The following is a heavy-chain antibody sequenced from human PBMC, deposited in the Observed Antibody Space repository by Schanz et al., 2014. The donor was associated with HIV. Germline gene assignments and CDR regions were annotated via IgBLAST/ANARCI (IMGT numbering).Heavy chain of an antibody. CDR1: GFSFSRYA. J-gene: IGHJ3*02. V-gene: IGHV3-7*01. CDR3: VHDDSDNDGFDM. CDR2: IKIDGSEK. Sequence: VHLVESGGGVVQPGRSLRLSCAASGFSFSRYAMNWVRQAPGKGLQWLANIKIDGSEKYYVDSVKGRFTISRDNTKNSLYLQMNTLRAEDTAVYYCVHDDSDNDGFDMWGQGTMVTVSS. D-gene: IGHD3-22*01.